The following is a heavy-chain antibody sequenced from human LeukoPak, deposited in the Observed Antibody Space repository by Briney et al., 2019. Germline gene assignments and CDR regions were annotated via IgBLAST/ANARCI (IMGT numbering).Heavy chain of an antibody. V-gene: IGHV3-74*01. J-gene: IGHJ5*02. CDR1: GFTFSSYA. CDR3: ARDLKYSYGPPSWFDP. D-gene: IGHD5-18*01. CDR2: INSDGSST. Sequence: GGSLRLSCAASGFTFSSYAMSWVRQAPGKGLVWVSRINSDGSSTSYADSVKGRFTISRDNAKNTLYLQMNSLRAEDTAVYYCARDLKYSYGPPSWFDPWGQGTLVTVSS.